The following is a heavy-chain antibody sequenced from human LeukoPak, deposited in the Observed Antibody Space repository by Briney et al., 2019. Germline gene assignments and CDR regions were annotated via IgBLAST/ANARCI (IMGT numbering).Heavy chain of an antibody. V-gene: IGHV3-9*01. CDR1: GFTFDDYA. J-gene: IGHJ6*03. CDR2: ISWNSGSI. CDR3: AKGVHYYYMDV. Sequence: PGRSLRLSCAASGFTFDDYAMHWVRQAPGKGLDWVSGISWNSGSIGYADSVKGRFTISRGNAKTSLYLQMNSLRAEDTALYYCAKGVHYYYMDVWGKGTTVTVSS.